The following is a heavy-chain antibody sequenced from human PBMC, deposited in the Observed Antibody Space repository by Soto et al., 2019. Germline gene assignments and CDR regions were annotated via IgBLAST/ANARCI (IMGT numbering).Heavy chain of an antibody. Sequence: SVKVSCKASGGTFSSYAISWVRQAPGQGLEWMGGIIPIFGTANYAQKFQGRVTITADESTSTAYMELSSLRSEDTAVYYCARDPDSSSWYGNDWFDPWGHGTLVTVSP. CDR3: ARDPDSSSWYGNDWFDP. CDR2: IIPIFGTA. CDR1: GGTFSSYA. D-gene: IGHD6-13*01. V-gene: IGHV1-69*13. J-gene: IGHJ5*02.